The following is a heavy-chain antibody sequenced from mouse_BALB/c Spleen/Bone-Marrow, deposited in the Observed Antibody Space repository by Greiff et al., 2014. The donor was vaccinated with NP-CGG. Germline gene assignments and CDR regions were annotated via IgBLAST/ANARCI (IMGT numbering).Heavy chain of an antibody. CDR1: GFSLTSYG. CDR2: IWAGGST. Sequence: QVQLKESGPGLVAPSQSLSITCTVSGFSLTSYGVYWARQPPGKGLEWLGVIWAGGSTNYNSGLMSRLSISKDNSKGQVLLKMNSLQTDDTAMYYCARVYGSSYDPYYYAMDYWGQGTSVTVSS. CDR3: ARVYGSSYDPYYYAMDY. V-gene: IGHV2-9*02. J-gene: IGHJ4*01. D-gene: IGHD1-1*01.